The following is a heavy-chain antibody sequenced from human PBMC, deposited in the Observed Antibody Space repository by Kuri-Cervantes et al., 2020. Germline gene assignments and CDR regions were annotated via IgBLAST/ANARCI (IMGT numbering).Heavy chain of an antibody. CDR1: GYSISSGYY. V-gene: IGHV4-38-2*01. J-gene: IGHJ4*02. CDR3: TRSPRGVDRSDF. Sequence: SETLSLTCAVSGYSISSGYYWGWIRQPPGKGLEWIGSIYHSGSTYYNPSLKSRVTISVDTSKNQFSLKLSSVTAADTAVYYCTRSPRGVDRSDFWGQGTLVTVSS. D-gene: IGHD3-10*01. CDR2: IYHSGST.